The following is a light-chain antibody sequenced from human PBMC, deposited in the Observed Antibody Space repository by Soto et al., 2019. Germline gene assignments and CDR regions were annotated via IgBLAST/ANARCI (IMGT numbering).Light chain of an antibody. CDR2: LGS. J-gene: IGKJ5*01. Sequence: IALSQSPWYLAVLSSSAGSISCRSSLARQYSNGYNYLDWYFQQPGHPPQRLISLGSTRASGVPDRFSGSGSGTDFTLKISRVEDADDCVYYCFQRLRTPPITFGQGTRLEIK. CDR3: FQRLRTPPIT. CDR1: LARQYSNGYNY. V-gene: IGKV2-28*01.